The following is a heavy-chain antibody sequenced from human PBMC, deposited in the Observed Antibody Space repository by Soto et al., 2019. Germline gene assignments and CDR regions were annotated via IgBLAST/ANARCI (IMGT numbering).Heavy chain of an antibody. Sequence: GASVKVSCKASGYTFTSYAMHWVRQAPGQRLEWMGWINAGNGNTKYSQKFQGRVTITRDTSASTAYMELGSLRSEDTAVYYCARSRGAPYYFAYWGQGTLVTVSS. V-gene: IGHV1-3*01. CDR3: ARSRGAPYYFAY. D-gene: IGHD3-10*01. J-gene: IGHJ4*02. CDR1: GYTFTSYA. CDR2: INAGNGNT.